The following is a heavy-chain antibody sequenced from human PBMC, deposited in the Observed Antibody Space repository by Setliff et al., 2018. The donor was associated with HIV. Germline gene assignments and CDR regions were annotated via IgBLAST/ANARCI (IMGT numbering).Heavy chain of an antibody. Sequence: SETLSLTCTVTGGSISSGGFYWTWIRQHPGKGLEWIGYIYNTGSTYHSPSLESRVTISRDTSKNQFSLKLSSVTAADTAVYYCARYCSGCSSTNWLDPWGQGTLGTVAS. D-gene: IGHD2-15*01. CDR1: GGSISSGGFY. V-gene: IGHV4-31*03. J-gene: IGHJ5*02. CDR2: IYNTGST. CDR3: ARYCSGCSSTNWLDP.